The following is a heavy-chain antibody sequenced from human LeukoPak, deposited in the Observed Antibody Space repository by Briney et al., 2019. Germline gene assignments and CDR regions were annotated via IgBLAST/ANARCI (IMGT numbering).Heavy chain of an antibody. D-gene: IGHD3-22*01. CDR1: GYTFTSYD. J-gene: IGHJ5*02. Sequence: GASVKVSCKASGYTFTSYDINWVRQATGQGLEWMGWMNPNSGNTGYAQKFQGRVTMTRNTSISTAYMELSSLRSEDTAVYYCARGLSKITMMDRNWFDPWGQGTLVTVSS. CDR2: MNPNSGNT. V-gene: IGHV1-8*01. CDR3: ARGLSKITMMDRNWFDP.